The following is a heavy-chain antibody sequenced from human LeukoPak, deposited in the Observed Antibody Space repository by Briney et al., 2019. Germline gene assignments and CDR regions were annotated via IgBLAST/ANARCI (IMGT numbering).Heavy chain of an antibody. CDR2: IRSDGGAT. J-gene: IGHJ4*02. V-gene: IGHV3-64*02. CDR3: ARGREVEFDS. CDR1: GFSFSIYA. D-gene: IGHD5-24*01. Sequence: PGGSLTLSCAGSGFSFSIYALHWVRQAPGKGLEYVSGIRSDGGATYYADSVKGRFTISRDNSKNTLSLQMGGLRAEDMAVYYCARGREVEFDSWGQGTLVTVSS.